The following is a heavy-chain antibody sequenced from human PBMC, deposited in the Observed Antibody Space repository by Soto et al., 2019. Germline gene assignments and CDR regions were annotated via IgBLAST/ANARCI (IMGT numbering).Heavy chain of an antibody. V-gene: IGHV3-21*01. CDR1: GFTFSTSS. D-gene: IGHD2-2*02. CDR3: AREYTAWPLAYGLDV. Sequence: GGSLRLSGVGSGFTFSTSSINWVRQAPGKGLEWVSSIISRSDIYYADSVKGRFTISRDNAKNSVSLQMNSLRAEDTAVYYCAREYTAWPLAYGLDVWGQGITVTVSS. J-gene: IGHJ6*02. CDR2: IISRSDI.